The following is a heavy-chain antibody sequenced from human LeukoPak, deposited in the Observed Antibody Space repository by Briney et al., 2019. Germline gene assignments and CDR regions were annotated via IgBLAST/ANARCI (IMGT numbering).Heavy chain of an antibody. Sequence: GGSLRLSCAASGFTFSIYWMSWVRQAPGKGLEWVASIKQDGSDKYYVDSVKGRFTISRDNPKTSLYLQMNSLRAEDTAMYYCARVLVTALKYFDYWGLGTLVTVSS. CDR2: IKQDGSDK. CDR3: ARVLVTALKYFDY. CDR1: GFTFSIYW. D-gene: IGHD2-21*02. J-gene: IGHJ4*02. V-gene: IGHV3-7*01.